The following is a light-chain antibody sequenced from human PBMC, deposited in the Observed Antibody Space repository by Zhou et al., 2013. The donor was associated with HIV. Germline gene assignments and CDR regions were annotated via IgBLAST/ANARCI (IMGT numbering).Light chain of an antibody. V-gene: IGKV1-9*01. CDR2: SAS. CDR3: QQLNDYPRT. CDR1: QGINNH. Sequence: DVQLTQSPSFLSASVGDRVTITCRASQGINNHLAWYQQRPGKAPSLLIYSASTLQSGVPSRFSGGGSGRFFTLTITSLQPEDFATYYCQQLNDYPRTFGQGTE. J-gene: IGKJ1*01.